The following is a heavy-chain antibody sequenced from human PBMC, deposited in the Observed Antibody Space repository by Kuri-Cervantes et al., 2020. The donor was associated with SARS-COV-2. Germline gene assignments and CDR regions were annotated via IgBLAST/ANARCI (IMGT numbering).Heavy chain of an antibody. Sequence: GASLNFSCAASGFSSSSYSMNWVRQAPGKGLEWVSSISSKSSYRYYADSVKGRFTMSRDDGRNSLYLQMNSLRAEDTAVYYCARLDGIELWLRSLYYMDVWGKGTAVTVSS. CDR1: GFSSSSYS. D-gene: IGHD5-18*01. CDR2: ISSKSSYR. V-gene: IGHV3-21*01. J-gene: IGHJ6*03. CDR3: ARLDGIELWLRSLYYMDV.